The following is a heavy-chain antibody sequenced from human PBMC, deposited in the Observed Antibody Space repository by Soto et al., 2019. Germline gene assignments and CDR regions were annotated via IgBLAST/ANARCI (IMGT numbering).Heavy chain of an antibody. J-gene: IGHJ6*02. V-gene: IGHV1-2*04. CDR1: GYTFTGYY. Sequence: ASVKLSCKASGYTFTGYYMHWVRQAPGQGLEWMGWITPNSSGTNYAQKFQGWVTMTRDTSISTAYMELSRLRSDDTAVYYCARGEGSYYYDSSGYSPLFYYYYYGMDVWGQGTTVTVSS. CDR2: ITPNSSGT. D-gene: IGHD3-22*01. CDR3: ARGEGSYYYDSSGYSPLFYYYYYGMDV.